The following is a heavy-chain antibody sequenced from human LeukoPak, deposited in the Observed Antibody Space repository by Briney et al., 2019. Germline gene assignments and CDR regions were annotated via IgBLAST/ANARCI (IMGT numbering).Heavy chain of an antibody. Sequence: SETLSLTCAVYGGSFSGYYWGWIRQPPGKGLEWIGSIYYSGSTYYNPSLKSRVTISVDTSKNQFSLKLSSVTAADTAVYYCARPGIYDSSGYPSAFDIWGQGTMVTVSS. CDR2: IYYSGST. CDR3: ARPGIYDSSGYPSAFDI. V-gene: IGHV4-39*01. CDR1: GGSFSGYY. D-gene: IGHD3-22*01. J-gene: IGHJ3*02.